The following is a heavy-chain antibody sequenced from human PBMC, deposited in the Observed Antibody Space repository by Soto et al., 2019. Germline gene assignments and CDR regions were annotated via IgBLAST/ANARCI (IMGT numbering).Heavy chain of an antibody. CDR1: GGTFSSYA. V-gene: IGHV1-69*13. CDR2: IIPIFGTA. D-gene: IGHD3-10*01. Sequence: ASVKVSCKASGGTFSSYAISWVREAPGQGLEWMGGIIPIFGTANYAQKFQGRVTITADESTSTAYMELSSLRSEDTAVYYCARETGAYYYGMDVWGQGTTVTVSS. CDR3: ARETGAYYYGMDV. J-gene: IGHJ6*02.